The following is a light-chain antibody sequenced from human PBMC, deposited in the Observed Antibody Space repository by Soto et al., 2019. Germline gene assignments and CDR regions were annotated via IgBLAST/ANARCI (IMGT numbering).Light chain of an antibody. CDR3: QHYGASPIT. Sequence: EIVLTQSPGSLSLSPGERATLSCRASQSVGYNMAWYQQKPGQPPKLLIFGASNRATDIPARFSGGGSGTDFTLTISRLEPDDFALYYCQHYGASPITFGQGTRLE. CDR2: GAS. V-gene: IGKV3-20*01. J-gene: IGKJ5*01. CDR1: QSVGYN.